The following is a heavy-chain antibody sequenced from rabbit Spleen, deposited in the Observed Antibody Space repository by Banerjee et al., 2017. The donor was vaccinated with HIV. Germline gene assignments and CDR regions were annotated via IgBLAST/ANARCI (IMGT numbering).Heavy chain of an antibody. CDR1: GFSFISSSY. Sequence: QEHLVESGGGLVQPGGSLTLTCTASGFSFISSSYMCWVRQPPGKGLEWIACIDVGGSGDTYYASWAKGRFTISKTSSTTVTLQVTSLTGADTATYFCARDTSSSFSSYGMDLWGPGTLVTVS. CDR2: IDVGGSGDT. J-gene: IGHJ6*01. V-gene: IGHV1S45*01. CDR3: ARDTSSSFSSYGMDL. D-gene: IGHD1-1*01.